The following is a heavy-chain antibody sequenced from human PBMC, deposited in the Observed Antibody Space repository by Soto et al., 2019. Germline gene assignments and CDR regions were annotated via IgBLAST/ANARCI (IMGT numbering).Heavy chain of an antibody. V-gene: IGHV3-21*01. J-gene: IGHJ4*02. Sequence: GGSLRLSCAASGFTFTRYSMNWVRQAPGKGLEWVSSISSTTNYIYYAGSMKGRFTVSRDNAKNSVYLEMNSLSAEDTAVYYCARESEDLTSNFDYWGQGTLVTVSS. CDR1: GFTFTRYS. CDR3: ARESEDLTSNFDY. CDR2: ISSTTNYI.